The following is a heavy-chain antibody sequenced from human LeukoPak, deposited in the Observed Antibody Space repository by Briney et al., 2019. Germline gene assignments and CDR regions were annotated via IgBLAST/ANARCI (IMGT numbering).Heavy chain of an antibody. CDR2: TRNKANSYTT. Sequence: PGGSLRLSCAASGFTFSDHYMDWVRQAPGKGLEWVGRTRNKANSYTTEYAASVKGRFTISRDDSKNSLYLQMNSLKTEDTAVYYCARGGAYCGGDCYYYFDYWGQGTLVAVSS. D-gene: IGHD2-21*01. J-gene: IGHJ4*02. V-gene: IGHV3-72*01. CDR3: ARGGAYCGGDCYYYFDY. CDR1: GFTFSDHY.